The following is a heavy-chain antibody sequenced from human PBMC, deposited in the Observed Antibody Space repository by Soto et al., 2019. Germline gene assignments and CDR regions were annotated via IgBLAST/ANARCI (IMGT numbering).Heavy chain of an antibody. CDR2: IIPIFGTA. D-gene: IGHD5-12*01. Sequence: QVQLVQSGAEVKKPGSSVKVSCKASGGTFSSYAISWVRQAPGQGLEWMGGIIPIFGTANYAQKFQGRVTLTADESTSTAYMELSSVRSEDTAVYYGARWLKAGPDSGYDFDDYWGQGTLVTVSS. CDR3: ARWLKAGPDSGYDFDDY. V-gene: IGHV1-69*12. CDR1: GGTFSSYA. J-gene: IGHJ4*02.